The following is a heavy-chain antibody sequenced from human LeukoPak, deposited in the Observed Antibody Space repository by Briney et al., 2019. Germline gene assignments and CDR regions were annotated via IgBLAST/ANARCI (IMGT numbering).Heavy chain of an antibody. Sequence: SETLSLTCTVSGGSISSYYWSWIRQPAGKGLEWIGRIYTSGSTNYNPSLKSRVTMSVDTSKNQFSLKLSSVTAADTGVYYCARDAHCDILTGYAIYDAFDIWGQGTMVTVSS. D-gene: IGHD3-9*01. CDR1: GGSISSYY. V-gene: IGHV4-4*07. CDR2: IYTSGST. CDR3: ARDAHCDILTGYAIYDAFDI. J-gene: IGHJ3*02.